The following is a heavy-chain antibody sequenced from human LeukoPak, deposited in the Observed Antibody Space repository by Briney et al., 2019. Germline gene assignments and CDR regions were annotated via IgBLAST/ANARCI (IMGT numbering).Heavy chain of an antibody. CDR2: IIPIFGTA. J-gene: IGHJ4*02. CDR3: AREDYYDSSGYSLFDY. CDR1: GCTFSSYA. Sequence: SVKVSCKASGCTFSSYAISWVRQAPAPGLEWMGGIIPIFGTANYAQKFQGRVTITTDESTSTAYMELSSLRSEDTAVYYCAREDYYDSSGYSLFDYWGQGTLVTVSS. D-gene: IGHD3-22*01. V-gene: IGHV1-69*05.